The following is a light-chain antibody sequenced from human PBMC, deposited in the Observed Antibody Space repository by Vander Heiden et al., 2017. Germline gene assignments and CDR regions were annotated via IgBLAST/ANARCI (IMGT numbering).Light chain of an antibody. V-gene: IGKV1-8*01. Sequence: AIRMTQSPSSFSASTGDRVTITCRASQGISSYLAWYQQKPGKAPKLLIYAASPLQRGVPSRVSGRGSGTDFTLTLSCLQSEDFGTYYCQQYYRYPLAFGQGTKVEIK. CDR3: QQYYRYPLA. CDR2: AAS. CDR1: QGISSY. J-gene: IGKJ1*01.